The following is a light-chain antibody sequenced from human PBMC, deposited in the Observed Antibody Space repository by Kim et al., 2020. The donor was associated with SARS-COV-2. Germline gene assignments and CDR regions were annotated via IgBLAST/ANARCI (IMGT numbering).Light chain of an antibody. CDR3: QQRSIWPRT. J-gene: IGKJ1*01. Sequence: LSPGERATLSCRASQGVSSYLAWYQQKPGQAPRLLIYDASNRATGIPARFSGSGSGTDFTLTISSLEPEDFAVYYCQQRSIWPRTFGQGTKVDIK. CDR1: QGVSSY. V-gene: IGKV3-11*01. CDR2: DAS.